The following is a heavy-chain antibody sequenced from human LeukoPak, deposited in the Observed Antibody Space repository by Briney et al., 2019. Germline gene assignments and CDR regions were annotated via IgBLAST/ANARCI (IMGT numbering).Heavy chain of an antibody. CDR2: FDPEDGET. CDR1: GYTLTELP. Sequence: GASVRVSCKVSGYTLTELPMHWVRQAPGKGLEWMGGFDPEDGETIYAQKFQGRVTMTEDTSTDTAYMELSSLRSEDTAMYYCATGSTIDAYFDYWGQGTLVTVSS. CDR3: ATGSTIDAYFDY. D-gene: IGHD4/OR15-4a*01. J-gene: IGHJ4*02. V-gene: IGHV1-24*01.